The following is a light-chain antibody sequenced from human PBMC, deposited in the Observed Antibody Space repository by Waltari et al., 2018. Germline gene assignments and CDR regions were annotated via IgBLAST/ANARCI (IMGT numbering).Light chain of an antibody. V-gene: IGLV2-14*01. CDR3: SSVTSTTTWV. CDR2: EVS. Sequence: QSALTQPASVSGPPGQSTTTSRTGTSSAFGYYNHFSWFQQHPDKAPKLIIYEVSDRPSGVSDRFSGTKSANTASLTISGLQAEDEAHYYCSSVTSTTTWVFGGGTKLTVL. CDR1: SSAFGYYNH. J-gene: IGLJ3*02.